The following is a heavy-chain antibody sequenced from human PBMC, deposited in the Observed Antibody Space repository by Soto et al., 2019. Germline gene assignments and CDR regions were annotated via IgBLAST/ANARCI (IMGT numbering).Heavy chain of an antibody. CDR3: VRGLRYSGMDV. V-gene: IGHV4-34*01. J-gene: IGHJ6*02. D-gene: IGHD2-15*01. CDR1: GGSFSAYY. Sequence: LSLTCAVNGGSFSAYYWTWIRQPPGRGLEWIGEIDHSGSTNYNPSLESRVTISIDTAKNRFSLNVTSVTAADTAVYYCVRGLRYSGMDVWGQGTTVTAP. CDR2: IDHSGST.